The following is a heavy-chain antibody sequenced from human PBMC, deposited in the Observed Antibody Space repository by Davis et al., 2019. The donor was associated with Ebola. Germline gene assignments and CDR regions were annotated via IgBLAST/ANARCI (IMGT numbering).Heavy chain of an antibody. Sequence: LRLSCAVSGGSISSGGYSWSWIRQPPGKGLEWIGYIYHSGSTYYNPSLKSRVTISVDRSKNQFSLKLSSVTAADTAVYYCARVIRYYYYYGMDVWGQGTTVTVSS. D-gene: IGHD3-10*01. CDR3: ARVIRYYYYYGMDV. V-gene: IGHV4-30-2*01. J-gene: IGHJ6*02. CDR2: IYHSGST. CDR1: GGSISSGGYS.